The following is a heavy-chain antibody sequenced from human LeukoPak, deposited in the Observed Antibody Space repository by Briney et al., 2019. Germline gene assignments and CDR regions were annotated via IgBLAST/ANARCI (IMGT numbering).Heavy chain of an antibody. CDR2: INHSGST. CDR1: GGSFSGYY. Sequence: SETLSLTCAVYGGSFSGYYWSWIRQPPGKGLEWIGEINHSGSTNYNPSLKSRVTISVDTSKNQFPLKLSSVTAADTAVYYCARTLAMRNWFDPWGQGTLVTVSS. CDR3: ARTLAMRNWFDP. V-gene: IGHV4-34*01. D-gene: IGHD2-2*01. J-gene: IGHJ5*02.